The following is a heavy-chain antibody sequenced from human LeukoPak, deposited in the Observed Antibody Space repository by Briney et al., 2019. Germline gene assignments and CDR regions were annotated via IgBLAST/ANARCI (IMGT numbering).Heavy chain of an antibody. CDR1: GFTFSSYG. J-gene: IGHJ4*02. D-gene: IGHD3-3*01. CDR3: AKGRLGYDFWSGLGGYFDY. CDR2: ISYDGSNK. Sequence: PGRSLRLSCAASGFTFSSYGMHWVRQAPGKGLEWVAVISYDGSNKYYADSVKGRFTISRDNSKNTLYLQMNSLRAEDTAVYYCAKGRLGYDFWSGLGGYFDYWGQGTLVTVSS. V-gene: IGHV3-30*18.